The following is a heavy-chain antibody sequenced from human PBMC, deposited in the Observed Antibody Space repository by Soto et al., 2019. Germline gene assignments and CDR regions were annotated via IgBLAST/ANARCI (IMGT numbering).Heavy chain of an antibody. V-gene: IGHV3-30-3*01. CDR3: ARRASALDI. CDR2: MSYDGNHQ. Sequence: QVQLVESGGGVVQPGRSLRLSCAASGFTFSSYAMHWVRLAPGKGLEWVTVMSYDGNHQYYADSVKGRFTISRGNSENSLDLQMNRQGAEDSAVYYCARRASALDIWGQGTLVTVSS. CDR1: GFTFSSYA. J-gene: IGHJ3*02.